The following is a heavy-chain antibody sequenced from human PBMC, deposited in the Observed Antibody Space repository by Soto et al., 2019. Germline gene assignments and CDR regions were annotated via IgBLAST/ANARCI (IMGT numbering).Heavy chain of an antibody. CDR3: ARGITLPTPLDY. Sequence: ASXKFSCKASGYTFTSYAMHWVRQAPGQRLEWMGWINAGNGNTKYSQKFQGRVTITRDTSASTAYMELSSLRSEDTAVYYCARGITLPTPLDYWGQGTLVTVSS. J-gene: IGHJ4*02. V-gene: IGHV1-3*01. CDR1: GYTFTSYA. CDR2: INAGNGNT. D-gene: IGHD1-20*01.